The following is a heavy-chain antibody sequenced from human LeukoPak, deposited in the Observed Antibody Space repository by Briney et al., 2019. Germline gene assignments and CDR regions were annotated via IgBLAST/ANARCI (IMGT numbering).Heavy chain of an antibody. D-gene: IGHD2-15*01. V-gene: IGHV1-2*02. Sequence: ASVKFSCKASGYTFTGYYMHWVRQAPGQGLEWMGWINPNSGGTNYAQKFQGRVTMTKDTSISTAYMELSRLRSDDTAVYYCARVWGDDIVVVVGPGAFDIWGKGTLVSVSS. CDR2: INPNSGGT. CDR3: ARVWGDDIVVVVGPGAFDI. J-gene: IGHJ3*02. CDR1: GYTFTGYY.